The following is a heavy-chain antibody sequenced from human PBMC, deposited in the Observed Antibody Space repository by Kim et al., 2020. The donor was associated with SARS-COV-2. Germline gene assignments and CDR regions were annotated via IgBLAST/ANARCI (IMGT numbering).Heavy chain of an antibody. V-gene: IGHV3-11*06. CDR2: ISSSSSYT. J-gene: IGHJ4*02. CDR3: ARALGGSSGLSYFDY. D-gene: IGHD1-26*01. CDR1: GFTFSDYY. Sequence: GGSLRLSCAASGFTFSDYYMSWIRQAPGKGLEWVSYISSSSSYTNYADSVKGRFTISRDNAKNSLYLQMNSLRAEDTAVYYCARALGGSSGLSYFDYWGQGTLVTVSS.